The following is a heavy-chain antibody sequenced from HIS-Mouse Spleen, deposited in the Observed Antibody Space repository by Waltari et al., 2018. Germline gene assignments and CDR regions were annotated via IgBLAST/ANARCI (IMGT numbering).Heavy chain of an antibody. CDR1: GGSISSSSYY. CDR2: IYYSGGT. V-gene: IGHV4-39*07. D-gene: IGHD6-13*01. Sequence: QLQLQESGPGLVKPSETLSLTCTVSGGSISSSSYYWGWVRQPQGEGLEWIGSIYYSGGTCYNPTLKSRGTISVDTAKNQFSLKLGSGTAADTAVYYCAREIPYSSSWYDWYFDLWGRGTLVTVSS. CDR3: AREIPYSSSWYDWYFDL. J-gene: IGHJ2*01.